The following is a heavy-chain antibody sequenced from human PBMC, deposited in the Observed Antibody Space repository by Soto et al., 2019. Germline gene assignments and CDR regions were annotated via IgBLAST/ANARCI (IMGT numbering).Heavy chain of an antibody. J-gene: IGHJ4*02. V-gene: IGHV4-39*01. CDR2: IYYSGST. CDR1: GGSISSSSYY. Sequence: QLQLQESGPGLVKPSETLSLTCTVSGGSISSSSYYWGWIRQPPGKGLEWIGSIYYSGSTYYNPSLKSRVTLSVDPSKTPCSLKLSSVTAADTAVYYCARHGPVVATLTLFGYWGQGTLVTVSS. D-gene: IGHD5-12*01. CDR3: ARHGPVVATLTLFGY.